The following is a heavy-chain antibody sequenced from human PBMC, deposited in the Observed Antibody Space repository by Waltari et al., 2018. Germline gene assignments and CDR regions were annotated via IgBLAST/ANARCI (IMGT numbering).Heavy chain of an antibody. J-gene: IGHJ4*02. CDR1: HGSLSDQS. V-gene: IGHV4-34*01. Sequence: QVQLQQWGAGLLKPSETLSLTCDAYHGSLSDQSWHWIRQPPGKGLEWIGEIHPHGSTTYNPSLQSRVTISVDTSKNQFSLRLNAVTAADTAVYYCARGFDHAKSGYWGQGTPVTVSS. CDR3: ARGFDHAKSGY. CDR2: IHPHGST.